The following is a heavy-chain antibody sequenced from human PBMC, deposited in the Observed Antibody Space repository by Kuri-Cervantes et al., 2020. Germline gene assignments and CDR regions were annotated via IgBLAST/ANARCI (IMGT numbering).Heavy chain of an antibody. CDR2: MNPNSGNT. V-gene: IGHV1-8*01. CDR1: GYTFISYD. J-gene: IGHJ3*02. CDR3: ARGLSVEWELLYAFDI. D-gene: IGHD1-26*01. Sequence: ASVKVSCKASGYTFISYDINWVRQATGQGLEWMGWMNPNSGNTGYAQKFQGRVTMTRNTSISTAYMELSSLRSEDTAVYYCARGLSVEWELLYAFDIWGQGTMVTVSS.